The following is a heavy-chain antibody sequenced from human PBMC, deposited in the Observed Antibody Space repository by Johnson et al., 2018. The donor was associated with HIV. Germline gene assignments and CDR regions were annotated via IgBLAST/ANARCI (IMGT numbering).Heavy chain of an antibody. J-gene: IGHJ3*02. CDR2: ISYDGSNK. CDR3: ARPSVVTTLTTTPWAFDI. Sequence: QVQLVESGGGVVQPGRSLRLSCAASGFTFSSYAMHRVRQAPGKGLEWVAVISYDGSNKYYADSVKGRFTISRDNSKNTLYLQMNSLRAEDTAVYYCARPSVVTTLTTTPWAFDIWGQGTMVTVSS. CDR1: GFTFSSYA. D-gene: IGHD4-17*01. V-gene: IGHV3-30*04.